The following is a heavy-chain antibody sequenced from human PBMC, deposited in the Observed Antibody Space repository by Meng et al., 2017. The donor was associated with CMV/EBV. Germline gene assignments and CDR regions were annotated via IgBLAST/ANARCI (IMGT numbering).Heavy chain of an antibody. CDR1: GFTFSSYA. J-gene: IGHJ4*02. Sequence: GGSLRLSCAVSGFTFSSYAMHWVRQAPGKGLEWVAVISYDGSNKYYADSVKGRFTISRDNSKNTLYLQMNSLRAEDTAVYYCARGGGMIVVVYYFDYWGQGTLVTVSS. D-gene: IGHD3-22*01. CDR3: ARGGGMIVVVYYFDY. CDR2: ISYDGSNK. V-gene: IGHV3-30*04.